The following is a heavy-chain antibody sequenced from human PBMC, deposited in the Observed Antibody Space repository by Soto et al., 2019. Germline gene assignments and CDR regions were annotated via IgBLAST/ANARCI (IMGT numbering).Heavy chain of an antibody. Sequence: SETLSLTCTVSGGSISSDYWSWIRQPPGKGLEWIGYISYTGNTNYNPSLKSRITISVDTATNQFSLKVGSVTAADTAVYYCAGSYYVILTGYSPSSINYHYGMDVWGQGTTVTVSS. CDR1: GGSISSDY. CDR3: AGSYYVILTGYSPSSINYHYGMDV. D-gene: IGHD3-9*01. J-gene: IGHJ6*02. V-gene: IGHV4-59*01. CDR2: ISYTGNT.